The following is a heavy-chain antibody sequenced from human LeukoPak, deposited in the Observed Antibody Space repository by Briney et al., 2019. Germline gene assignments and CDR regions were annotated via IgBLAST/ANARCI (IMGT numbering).Heavy chain of an antibody. J-gene: IGHJ6*03. CDR1: GGSISSYY. CDR2: IDVVGST. Sequence: SETLSLTCTVSGGSISSYYWSWIRQPAGKGLEWIGRIDVVGSTNYNPSLKSRVTMSVDTSKNQFSLKLSSVTAADTSVYYCASSDYYYDISGYYGDYYYYMDVWGKGTTVT. D-gene: IGHD3-22*01. V-gene: IGHV4-4*07. CDR3: ASSDYYYDISGYYGDYYYYMDV.